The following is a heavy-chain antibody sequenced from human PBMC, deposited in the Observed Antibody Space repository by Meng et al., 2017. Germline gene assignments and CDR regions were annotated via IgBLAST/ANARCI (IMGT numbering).Heavy chain of an antibody. CDR2: ISWNSGSI. V-gene: IGHV3-9*01. D-gene: IGHD3-3*01. CDR1: GFTFSSYE. Sequence: SLKISCAASGFTFSSYEMNWVRQAPGEGLEWVSGISWNSGSIGYADSVKGRFTISRDNAKNSLYLQMNSLRAEDTALYYCAKDATIFGVVIMRGAFDIWGQGTMVTVSS. J-gene: IGHJ3*02. CDR3: AKDATIFGVVIMRGAFDI.